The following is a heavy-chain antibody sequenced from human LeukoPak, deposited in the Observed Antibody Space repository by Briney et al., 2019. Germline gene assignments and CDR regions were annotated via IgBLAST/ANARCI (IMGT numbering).Heavy chain of an antibody. CDR1: GGSISSSSYY. V-gene: IGHV4-39*01. CDR2: IYYSGST. D-gene: IGHD3-9*01. J-gene: IGHJ4*02. Sequence: SETLSLTCTVSGGSISSSSYYWGWIRQPPGKGLEWIGSIYYSGSTYYNPSLKSRVTISVDTSKNQFSLKLSSVTAADTAVYYCARHSDILTGYYNGEPFDYWGQGTLVTVSS. CDR3: ARHSDILTGYYNGEPFDY.